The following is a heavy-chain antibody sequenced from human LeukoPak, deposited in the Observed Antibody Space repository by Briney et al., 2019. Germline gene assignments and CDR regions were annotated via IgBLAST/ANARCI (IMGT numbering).Heavy chain of an antibody. D-gene: IGHD2-2*01. CDR2: MNPHSGNT. CDR3: ARSSGYCSGTSCLTLSYHYYMDV. CDR1: GYTFTSYD. V-gene: IGHV1-8*01. Sequence: ASVKVSCKASGYTFTSYDINWVRQATGHGLEWMGWMNPHSGNTGYAQKCQSRVTMTRNTSISTAYMELSSLRSEDTAVYYCARSSGYCSGTSCLTLSYHYYMDVWGKGTTVTISS. J-gene: IGHJ6*03.